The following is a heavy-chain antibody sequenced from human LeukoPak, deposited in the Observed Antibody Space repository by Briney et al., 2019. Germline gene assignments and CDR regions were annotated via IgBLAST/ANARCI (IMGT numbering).Heavy chain of an antibody. Sequence: PSETLSLTCAVYGGSFSGYYWSWIRQPPGKGLEWIGEINHSGSTNYNPSLKSRVTISVDTSKNQFSLKLSSVTAADTAVYYCARSGNYVRRFDYWGQGTLVTVSS. CDR3: ARSGNYVRRFDY. D-gene: IGHD3-16*01. CDR2: INHSGST. J-gene: IGHJ4*02. CDR1: GGSFSGYY. V-gene: IGHV4-34*01.